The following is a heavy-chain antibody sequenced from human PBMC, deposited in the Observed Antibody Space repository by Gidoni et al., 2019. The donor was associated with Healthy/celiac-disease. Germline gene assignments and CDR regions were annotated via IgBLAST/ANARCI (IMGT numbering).Heavy chain of an antibody. D-gene: IGHD2-2*01. CDR1: GFTFDDYA. V-gene: IGHV3-9*01. CDR2: ISWNSGSI. Sequence: EVQLVESGGGLVQPGRSLRLSCAASGFTFDDYAMHWVRQAPGKGLEWVSGISWNSGSICYADSVKGRFTISRDNAKNSLYLQMNSLRAEDTALYYCAKDLGYCSSTSCYYYGMDVWGQGTTVTVSS. J-gene: IGHJ6*02. CDR3: AKDLGYCSSTSCYYYGMDV.